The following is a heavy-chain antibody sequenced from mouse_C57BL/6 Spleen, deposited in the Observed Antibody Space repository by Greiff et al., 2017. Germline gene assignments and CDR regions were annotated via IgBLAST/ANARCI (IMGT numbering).Heavy chain of an antibody. CDR2: ISSGSSTI. Sequence: EVQVVESGGGLVKPGGSLKLSCAASGFTFSDYGMHWVRQAPEKGLEWVAYISSGSSTIYYADTVKGRFTISRDNAKNTLFLQMTSLRSEDTAMYYCARPILPYAMDYWGQGTSVTVSS. V-gene: IGHV5-17*01. D-gene: IGHD1-1*01. CDR1: GFTFSDYG. J-gene: IGHJ4*01. CDR3: ARPILPYAMDY.